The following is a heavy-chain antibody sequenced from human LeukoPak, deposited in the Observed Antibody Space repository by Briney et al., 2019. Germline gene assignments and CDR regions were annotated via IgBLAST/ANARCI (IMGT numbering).Heavy chain of an antibody. D-gene: IGHD3-22*01. CDR1: GYTFTGYY. Sequence: ASVKVSCKASGYTFTGYYIHWVRQAPGQGLEWMGLINPDSGGTNYAQKFQGRVTMTRDTSISTAYMELSRLRSDDTAVYYCARARDYYDSSGSPRGAFDIWGQGTMVTVSS. CDR3: ARARDYYDSSGSPRGAFDI. J-gene: IGHJ3*02. V-gene: IGHV1-2*02. CDR2: INPDSGGT.